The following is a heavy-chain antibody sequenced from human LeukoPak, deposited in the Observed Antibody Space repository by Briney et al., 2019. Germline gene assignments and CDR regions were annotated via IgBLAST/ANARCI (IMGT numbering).Heavy chain of an antibody. V-gene: IGHV3-23*01. CDR2: LNEDGGYT. CDR3: AKGGWSGSPLNWFDP. Sequence: GGSLRLSCAASGFTFSIYAMSWVRQAPGKGLAWVSGLNEDGGYTYYADSVKGRFTISRDNSKNTLYLQMNSLRAEDTALYYCAKGGWSGSPLNWFDPWGQGTLVIVFS. D-gene: IGHD3-3*01. CDR1: GFTFSIYA. J-gene: IGHJ5*02.